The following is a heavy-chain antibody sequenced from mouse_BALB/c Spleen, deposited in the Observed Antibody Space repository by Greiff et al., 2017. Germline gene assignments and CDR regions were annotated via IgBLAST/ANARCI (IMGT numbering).Heavy chain of an antibody. J-gene: IGHJ3*01. Sequence: VQLLQSGAGLVRPGASVKLSCTASGFNFKDYYMHWVQQRPEQGLEWIGWIGPEDGNTIYDPRVKGKASITADTSSNTAYLQLSSLTSEDTAVYDCARSEDYWGQGTLVTVSA. CDR3: ARSEDY. CDR2: IGPEDGNT. V-gene: IGHV14-1*02. CDR1: GFNFKDYY.